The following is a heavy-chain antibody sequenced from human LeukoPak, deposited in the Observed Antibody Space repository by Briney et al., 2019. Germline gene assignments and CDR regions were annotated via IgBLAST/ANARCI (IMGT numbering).Heavy chain of an antibody. V-gene: IGHV4-39*01. CDR3: ARGDMTGTNFDF. Sequence: TSETLSLTCTVSGGSISSTNYFWRWIGQPPGKGLEWIGSFYYVGSTYYNSSLKSRITLSVDTSKSQFSLKLNSVTAADTAVYYCARGDMTGTNFDFWGQGTLVTVSS. CDR1: GGSISSTNYF. J-gene: IGHJ4*02. CDR2: FYYVGST. D-gene: IGHD1-7*01.